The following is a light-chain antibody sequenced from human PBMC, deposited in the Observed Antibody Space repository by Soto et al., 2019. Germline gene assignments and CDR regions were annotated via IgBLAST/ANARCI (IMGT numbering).Light chain of an antibody. J-gene: IGLJ1*01. CDR3: SSYTSSSTPCV. V-gene: IGLV2-14*01. CDR2: DVS. CDR1: SSDVGGYNY. Sequence: QSVLTQPASLSGAPGQSITISCTGNSSDVGGYNYVSWYQQHPGKAPKLMIYDVSNRPSGVSNRFSGSKSGNTASLTISGLQAEDEADYYCSSYTSSSTPCVFGTGTKVTVL.